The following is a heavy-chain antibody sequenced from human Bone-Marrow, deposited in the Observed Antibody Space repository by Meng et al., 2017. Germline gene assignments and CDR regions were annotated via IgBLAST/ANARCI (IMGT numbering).Heavy chain of an antibody. V-gene: IGHV3-7*01. CDR3: ARMTVAGTYFDY. CDR1: GFTFSSYW. Sequence: GESLKISCAASGFTFSSYWMSWVRQAPGKGLEWVANIKQDGSEKYYVDSVKGRFTISRDNSKKTLYLQMNSLRAEDTAVYYCARMTVAGTYFDYWGQGTLVTVSS. CDR2: IKQDGSEK. D-gene: IGHD6-19*01. J-gene: IGHJ4*02.